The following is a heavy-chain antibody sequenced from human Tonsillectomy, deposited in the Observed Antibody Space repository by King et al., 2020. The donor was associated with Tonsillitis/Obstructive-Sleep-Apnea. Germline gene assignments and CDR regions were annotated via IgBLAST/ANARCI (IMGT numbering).Heavy chain of an antibody. CDR2: ISAYNGNT. V-gene: IGHV1-18*01. CDR3: ARDPKGYDFWSGYYMNYYYYMDV. Sequence: QLVQSGAEVKKPGASVKVSCKASGYTFTSYGISWVRQAPGQGLEWMGWISAYNGNTNYAQKLQGRVTMTTDTSTSTAYMELRSRRSDDTAVYYCARDPKGYDFWSGYYMNYYYYMDVWGKGTTVTVSS. CDR1: GYTFTSYG. J-gene: IGHJ6*03. D-gene: IGHD3-3*01.